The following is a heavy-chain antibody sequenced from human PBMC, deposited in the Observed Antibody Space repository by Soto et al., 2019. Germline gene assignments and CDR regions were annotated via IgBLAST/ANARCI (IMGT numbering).Heavy chain of an antibody. J-gene: IGHJ5*02. CDR2: ISWNSGSI. CDR3: AKDIRAYYYDSSGYYNWFDP. Sequence: SLRLSCAASGFTFDDYAMHWVRQAPGKGLEWVSGISWNSGSIGYADSVKGRFTISRDNAKNSLYLQMNSLRAEDTALYYCAKDIRAYYYDSSGYYNWFDPWGQGTLVTVSS. V-gene: IGHV3-9*01. D-gene: IGHD3-22*01. CDR1: GFTFDDYA.